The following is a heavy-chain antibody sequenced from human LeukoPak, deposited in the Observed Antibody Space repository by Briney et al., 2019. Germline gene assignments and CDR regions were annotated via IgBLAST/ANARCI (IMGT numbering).Heavy chain of an antibody. CDR2: INPNSGGT. J-gene: IGHJ4*02. D-gene: IGHD2-2*01. V-gene: IGHV1-2*02. CDR3: ASERKYQLLSMGTTLFDY. Sequence: ASVKVSCTASGYTFTGYYMHWVRQAPGQGLEWMGWINPNSGGTNYAQKFQGRVTMTRDTSISTAYMELSRLRSDDTAVYYCASERKYQLLSMGTTLFDYWGQGTLVTVSS. CDR1: GYTFTGYY.